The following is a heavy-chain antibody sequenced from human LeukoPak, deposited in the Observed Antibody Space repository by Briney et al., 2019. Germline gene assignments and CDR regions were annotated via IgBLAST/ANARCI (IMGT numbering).Heavy chain of an antibody. D-gene: IGHD3-9*01. CDR1: GFTFSSYA. Sequence: GGSLRLSCAASGFTFSSYAMSWVRQAPGKGLEWVSAISGSGGSTYYADSVKGRFTISRDNSKNTLYLQMSSLRAEDTAVYYCAIRYDILTGYYYPGYFDYWGQGTLVTVSS. V-gene: IGHV3-23*01. CDR3: AIRYDILTGYYYPGYFDY. CDR2: ISGSGGST. J-gene: IGHJ4*02.